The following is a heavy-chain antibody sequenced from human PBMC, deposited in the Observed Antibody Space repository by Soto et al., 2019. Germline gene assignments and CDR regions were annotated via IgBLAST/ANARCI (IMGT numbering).Heavy chain of an antibody. J-gene: IGHJ4*02. CDR2: ISGSGGST. CDR1: GFTFSSYA. Sequence: EVQLLESGGGLVQPGGSLRLSCAASGFTFSSYAMSWVRQAPGKGLEWVSAISGSGGSTYYADSVKGRFTISRDNSKNTLHLQMNSVRAEDTAVYYCAKDGPIGVVEYYFDYWGQGTLVTVSS. V-gene: IGHV3-23*01. CDR3: AKDGPIGVVEYYFDY. D-gene: IGHD3-22*01.